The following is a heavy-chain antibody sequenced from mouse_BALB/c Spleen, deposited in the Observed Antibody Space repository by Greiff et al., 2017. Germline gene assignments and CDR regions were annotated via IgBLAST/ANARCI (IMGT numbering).Heavy chain of an antibody. V-gene: IGHV10-1*02. J-gene: IGHJ2*01. CDR2: IRSKSNNYAT. CDR1: GFTFNTYA. D-gene: IGHD4-1*01. Sequence: EVKLMESGGGLVQPKGSLKLSCAASGFTFNTYAMNWVRQAPGKGLEWVARIRSKSNNYATYYADSVKDRFTISRDDSQSMLYLQMNNLKTEDTAMYYCVRQGTGKLDYWGQGTTLTVSS. CDR3: VRQGTGKLDY.